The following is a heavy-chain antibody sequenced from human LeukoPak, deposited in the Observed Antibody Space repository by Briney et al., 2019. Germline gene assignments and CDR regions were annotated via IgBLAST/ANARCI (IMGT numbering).Heavy chain of an antibody. V-gene: IGHV1-69*13. CDR3: ARRPQGPKSWWFDP. CDR2: IIHIFGTA. J-gene: IGHJ5*02. Sequence: GASVKVSCKASGGTFSSYAISWVRQAPGQGLEWMGGIIHIFGTANYAQKFQGRVTITADESTSTAYMELSSLRSEDTAVYYCARRPQGPKSWWFDPWGQGTLVTVSS. CDR1: GGTFSSYA.